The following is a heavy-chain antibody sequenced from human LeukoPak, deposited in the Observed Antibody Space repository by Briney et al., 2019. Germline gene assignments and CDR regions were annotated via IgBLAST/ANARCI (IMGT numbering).Heavy chain of an antibody. CDR1: GFIFSSYV. J-gene: IGHJ3*02. CDR2: ISVGGGDT. V-gene: IGHV3-23*01. D-gene: IGHD3-22*01. CDR3: AISDYITMIVVVTPFDAFDI. Sequence: GGSLRLSCEASGFIFSSYVMGWVRQAPGKGLEWVSSISVGGGDTFTADSVKGRFTITRDNSKNTLYLQMNSLRAEDTAVYYCAISDYITMIVVVTPFDAFDIWGQGTMVTVSS.